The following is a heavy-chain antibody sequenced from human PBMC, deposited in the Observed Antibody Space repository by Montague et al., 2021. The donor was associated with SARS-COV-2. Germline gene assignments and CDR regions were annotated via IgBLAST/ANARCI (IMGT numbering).Heavy chain of an antibody. CDR1: GGSINNTSYY. V-gene: IGHV4-39*01. J-gene: IGHJ5*02. CDR3: ARLTTSGSIA. CDR2: IFYRGNT. Sequence: SETLSLTCTVSGGSINNTSYYWGWIRQPPGKGLEWIGSIFYRGNTHYNATLKSRVTVSVDTSQNQFSLNLTSVTAAATALYYCARLTTSGSIAWGQGTLVTVSS. D-gene: IGHD6-19*01.